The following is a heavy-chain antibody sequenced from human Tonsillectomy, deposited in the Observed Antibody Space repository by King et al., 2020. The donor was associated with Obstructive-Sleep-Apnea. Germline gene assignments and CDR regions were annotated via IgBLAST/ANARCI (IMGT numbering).Heavy chain of an antibody. Sequence: QLQLQESGPGLVKPSETVSLTCTVFGGAISSYYWSWIRQPAGKGLEWIGRIYTSGSTNYNPSLKSRVTMSVDTSKNQFSLKLSSVTAADTAVYYCARVGYYGSGSYYPDNTPLYGMDVWGQGTTVTVSS. CDR3: ARVGYYGSGSYYPDNTPLYGMDV. D-gene: IGHD3-10*01. J-gene: IGHJ6*02. CDR2: IYTSGST. V-gene: IGHV4-4*07. CDR1: GGAISSYY.